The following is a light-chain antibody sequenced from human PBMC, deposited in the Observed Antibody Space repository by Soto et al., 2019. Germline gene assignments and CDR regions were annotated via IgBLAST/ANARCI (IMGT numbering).Light chain of an antibody. Sequence: DIQMAQSPSSLSASIGDRVTLTCRASQGISEYLAWYKQRPGNAPNLLIYGASILQSGVPSRFSGSGSGTHFTRTISSLQPEDVATYDCPSYNSITRTFGQGTTVEIK. CDR2: GAS. CDR3: PSYNSITRT. J-gene: IGKJ1*01. CDR1: QGISEY. V-gene: IGKV1-27*01.